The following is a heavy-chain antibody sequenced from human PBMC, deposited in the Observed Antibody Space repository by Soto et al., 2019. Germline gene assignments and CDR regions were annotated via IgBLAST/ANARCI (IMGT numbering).Heavy chain of an antibody. J-gene: IGHJ6*02. CDR2: IYHSGST. V-gene: IGHV4-4*02. D-gene: IGHD1-26*01. CDR1: GGSISSSNW. CDR3: ARVSGSYYYGMDV. Sequence: QVQLQESGPGLVKPSGTLSLTCAVSGGSISSSNWWSWVRQHPGKGLEWIGEIYHSGSTNYNPSLKSRVTISLDKSTNHFSLTLSSVTAADTAVYYCARVSGSYYYGMDVWGQGTTGTVSS.